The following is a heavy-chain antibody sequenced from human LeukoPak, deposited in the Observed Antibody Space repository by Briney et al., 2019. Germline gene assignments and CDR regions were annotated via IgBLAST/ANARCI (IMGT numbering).Heavy chain of an antibody. CDR3: ARSPGLGATTPPFDY. Sequence: SQTLSLTCTVSGGSISSGSYYWSWIRQPAGKGLEWIGRIYTSGSTNYNPSLKSRVTISVDTSKNQFSLKLSSVTAADTAVYYCARSPGLGATTPPFDYWGQGPLVTVSS. D-gene: IGHD1-26*01. J-gene: IGHJ4*02. CDR2: IYTSGST. V-gene: IGHV4-61*02. CDR1: GGSISSGSYY.